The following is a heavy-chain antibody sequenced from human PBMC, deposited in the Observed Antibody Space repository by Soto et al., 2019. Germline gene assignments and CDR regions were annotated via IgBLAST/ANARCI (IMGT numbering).Heavy chain of an antibody. CDR3: ARGFNWNDGDYYYYYYMDV. V-gene: IGHV1-8*01. J-gene: IGHJ6*03. CDR1: GYTFTSYD. D-gene: IGHD1-1*01. CDR2: MNPNSGNT. Sequence: ASVKVSCKASGYTFTSYDINWVRQATGQGLEWMGWMNPNSGNTGYAQKFQGRVTMTRNTSISTAYMELSSLRSEDTAVYYCARGFNWNDGDYYYYYYMDVWGKGTTVTVSS.